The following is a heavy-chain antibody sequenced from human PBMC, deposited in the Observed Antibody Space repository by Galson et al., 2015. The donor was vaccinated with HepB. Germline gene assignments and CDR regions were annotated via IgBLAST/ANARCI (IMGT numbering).Heavy chain of an antibody. CDR1: GFSLRTDGVG. J-gene: IGHJ4*02. D-gene: IGHD4-17*01. CDR3: IHSWVDNGRYEGFFDY. Sequence: PALVKPTQTLTLTCTISGFSLRTDGVGVGWIRQPPGKALEWLALIYWDGDERYRPSLRSRLTITKDTSKNQVVLTMTNMDPVDTATYYCIHSWVDNGRYEGFFDYWGQGALVTVSS. V-gene: IGHV2-5*02. CDR2: IYWDGDE.